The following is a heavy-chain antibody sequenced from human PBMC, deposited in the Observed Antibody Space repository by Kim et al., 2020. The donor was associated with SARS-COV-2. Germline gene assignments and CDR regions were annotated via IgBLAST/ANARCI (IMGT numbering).Heavy chain of an antibody. Sequence: SETLYLTCTVSGGSISSYYWSWIRQPPGKGLEWIGYIYYSGSTNYNPSLKSRVTISVDTSKNQFSLKLSSVTAADTAVYYCARASLPTEYYYGSGDLNWFDPGGQGTLVTVSS. CDR2: IYYSGST. D-gene: IGHD3-10*01. CDR3: ARASLPTEYYYGSGDLNWFDP. J-gene: IGHJ5*02. V-gene: IGHV4-59*13. CDR1: GGSISSYY.